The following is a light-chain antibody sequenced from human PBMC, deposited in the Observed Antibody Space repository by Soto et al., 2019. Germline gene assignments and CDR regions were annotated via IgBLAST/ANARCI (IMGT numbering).Light chain of an antibody. CDR1: NSDVGAYNY. Sequence: QSALTQPASVSGSPGQSITLSCAGSNSDVGAYNYVSWYQQHPGKAPKLIILDVSNRPSGVSDRFSASKSGNTASLTISGLQAEDEADYYCSSFTTTTTLVFGGGTQLTVL. J-gene: IGLJ3*02. V-gene: IGLV2-14*03. CDR3: SSFTTTTTLV. CDR2: DVS.